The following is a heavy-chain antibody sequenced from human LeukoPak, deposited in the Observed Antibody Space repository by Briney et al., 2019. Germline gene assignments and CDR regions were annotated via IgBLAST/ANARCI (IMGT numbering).Heavy chain of an antibody. J-gene: IGHJ4*02. V-gene: IGHV4-34*01. D-gene: IGHD3-9*01. CDR2: INHSGST. CDR1: GGSFSGYY. CDR3: ARRPGIDYDILTGYRNYFDY. Sequence: PSETLSLTCAVYGGSFSGYYWSWIRQPPGKGLGWIGEINHSGSTNYNPSLKSRVTVSVDTSKNQFSLKLSSVTAADTAVYYCARRPGIDYDILTGYRNYFDYWGQGTLVTVSS.